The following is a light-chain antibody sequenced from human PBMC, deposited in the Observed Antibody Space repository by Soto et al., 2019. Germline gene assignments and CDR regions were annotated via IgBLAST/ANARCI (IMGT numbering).Light chain of an antibody. CDR1: SGHSSYI. Sequence: QAVLTQSSSASASLGSSVKLTCTLSSGHSSYIIAWHQQQPGKAPRYLMKVEGSGGYQTGSGLPDRFSGSSSGADRYLTISSLQSEDEADYYCETWDTNARVFGSGTKLNVL. CDR2: VEGSGGY. V-gene: IGLV4-60*03. CDR3: ETWDTNARV. J-gene: IGLJ3*02.